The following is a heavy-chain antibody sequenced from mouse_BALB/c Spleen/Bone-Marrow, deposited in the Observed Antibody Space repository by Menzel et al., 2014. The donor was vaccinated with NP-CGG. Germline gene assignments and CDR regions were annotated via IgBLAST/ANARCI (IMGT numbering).Heavy chain of an antibody. J-gene: IGHJ4*01. CDR3: ARYGRRFYAMDY. CDR1: GFNTKDTY. D-gene: IGHD1-1*01. CDR2: IDPANGNT. V-gene: IGHV14-3*02. Sequence: EVKLMESGAELVKPGASVKLSCTASGFNTKDTYMHWVKQRPEQGLEWIGRIDPANGNTKYDPKFQGKATITADTSSNTAYLQLSSLTSEDTAVYYCARYGRRFYAMDYWGQGTSVTVSS.